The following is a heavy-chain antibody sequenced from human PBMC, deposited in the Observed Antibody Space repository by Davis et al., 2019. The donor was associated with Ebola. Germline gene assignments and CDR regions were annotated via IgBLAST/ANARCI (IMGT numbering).Heavy chain of an antibody. V-gene: IGHV3-23*01. CDR3: ARDFEGDGSFRVY. CDR2: ISGSGGGT. J-gene: IGHJ4*02. D-gene: IGHD3-9*01. CDR1: GLTFSTHP. Sequence: GESLKISCTASGLTFSTHPMNWVRQAPGKGLEWVSGISGSGGGTKYADSVKGRFAISRDNSKNTLYLQMNTLRAEDTAVYYCARDFEGDGSFRVYWGQGTLVTVSS.